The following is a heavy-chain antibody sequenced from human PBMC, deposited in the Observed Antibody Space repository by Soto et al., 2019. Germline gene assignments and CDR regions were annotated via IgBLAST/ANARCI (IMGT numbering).Heavy chain of an antibody. J-gene: IGHJ4*02. Sequence: SETLSLTCTVSGGSISSSSYCWGWIRQPPGKGLEWIGSIYYSGSTYYNPSLKSRVTISVDTSKNQFSLKLSSVTAADTAVYYCASHGIWGSYRYTDRFDYWGQGTLVTVSS. CDR2: IYYSGST. CDR1: GGSISSSSYC. CDR3: ASHGIWGSYRYTDRFDY. V-gene: IGHV4-39*01. D-gene: IGHD3-16*02.